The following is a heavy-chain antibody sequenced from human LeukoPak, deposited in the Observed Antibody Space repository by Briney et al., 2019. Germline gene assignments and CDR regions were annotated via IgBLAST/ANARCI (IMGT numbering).Heavy chain of an antibody. CDR2: IWYDGSNE. CDR1: GFTFSTYG. CDR3: ARDRHSGRPLTNWFDP. V-gene: IGHV3-33*01. Sequence: PGRSLRLSCAASGFTFSTYGMHWVRQAPGKGLEWVASIWYDGSNEYYADSVKGRFTISRDNSKNTVYLQMNTVRAEDTAVYYCARDRHSGRPLTNWFDPWGEGTLVTVSS. D-gene: IGHD6-19*01. J-gene: IGHJ5*02.